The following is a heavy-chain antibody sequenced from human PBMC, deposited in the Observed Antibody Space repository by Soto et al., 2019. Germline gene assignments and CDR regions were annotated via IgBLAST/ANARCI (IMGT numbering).Heavy chain of an antibody. J-gene: IGHJ5*02. Sequence: SETLSLTCTVSGASISGYYWSWIRKSAGKGLERIGRIYATGTTDYNPSLKSRVMMSVDTSKKQFSLKLRSVTAADTAVYYCVRDGTKTLRDWFDPWGQGISVTVSS. CDR3: VRDGTKTLRDWFDP. D-gene: IGHD6-13*01. CDR2: IYATGTT. CDR1: GASISGYY. V-gene: IGHV4-4*07.